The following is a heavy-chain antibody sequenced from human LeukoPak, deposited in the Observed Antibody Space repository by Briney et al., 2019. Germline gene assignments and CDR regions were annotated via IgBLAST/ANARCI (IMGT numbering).Heavy chain of an antibody. V-gene: IGHV4-39*01. CDR2: IYYSGST. J-gene: IGHJ4*02. CDR1: GSSISSSTYY. D-gene: IGHD3-22*01. CDR3: ARTTDSSSYYSHFDY. Sequence: SETLSPTCTVSGSSISSSTYYWGWIRQPPGKGLEWIGTIYYSGSTYYNPSLKSRVTISVDTSKNQFSLRLSSVTAADTAVYYCARTTDSSSYYSHFDYWGQGTLVTVSS.